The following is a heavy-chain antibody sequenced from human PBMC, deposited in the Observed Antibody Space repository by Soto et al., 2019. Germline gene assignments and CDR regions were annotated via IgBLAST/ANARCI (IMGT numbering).Heavy chain of an antibody. D-gene: IGHD3-16*01. J-gene: IGHJ6*02. CDR3: ARVRVDVITGARYGMDV. Sequence: QVQLQQWGAGLLKPSETLSLTCAVYIGSFSDYFWSWIRQPPGKGVEWLGEINHSGNTNYNPSLKSRVTISVDTSKHQFSLKLSSVTAADTAVYYCARVRVDVITGARYGMDVWGQGTTVTVSS. CDR2: INHSGNT. V-gene: IGHV4-34*01. CDR1: IGSFSDYF.